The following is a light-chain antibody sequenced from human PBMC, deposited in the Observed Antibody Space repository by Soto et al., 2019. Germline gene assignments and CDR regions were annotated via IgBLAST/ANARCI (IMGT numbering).Light chain of an antibody. J-gene: IGLJ1*01. Sequence: QSVLTQPPSASGTPGQRVTISCSGSSSNIGSNTVNWYQQLPGTAPKLLIYNNDQRPSGVPDRFSGSKSGTSASLAISGLQSEDEADYYCAAWDDSRNKVFGSGTKVTV. CDR2: NND. CDR3: AAWDDSRNKV. CDR1: SSNIGSNT. V-gene: IGLV1-44*01.